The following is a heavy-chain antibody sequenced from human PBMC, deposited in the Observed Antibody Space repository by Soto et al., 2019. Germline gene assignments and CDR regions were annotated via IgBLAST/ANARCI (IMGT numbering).Heavy chain of an antibody. V-gene: IGHV3-30-3*01. CDR3: ATLRPSFGVVKDY. J-gene: IGHJ4*02. CDR1: GFIFSNYA. D-gene: IGHD2-15*01. Sequence: QVQLVESGGGVVQPGRSLSLSCAASGFIFSNYAMHWVRQAPGKGLEWVAVMSYDGSRKYYAGSVKGRFTISRDNSKNTLYLQMNTLRPEDTAVYYCATLRPSFGVVKDYWGQGTLVTVSS. CDR2: MSYDGSRK.